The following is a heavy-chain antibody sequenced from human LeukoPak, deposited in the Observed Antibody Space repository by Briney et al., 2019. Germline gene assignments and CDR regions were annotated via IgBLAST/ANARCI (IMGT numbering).Heavy chain of an antibody. J-gene: IGHJ4*02. Sequence: GGSLRLSCAASGFTFSSYWMHWVRQAPGKGLVWVSRVNTDGSSTRYAGSVKGRFTISRDNAKNTLYLQMNSLRAEDTAVYYCARERPRYCSGGSCYSYYFDYWGQGTLVTVSS. CDR2: VNTDGSST. D-gene: IGHD2-15*01. V-gene: IGHV3-74*01. CDR3: ARERPRYCSGGSCYSYYFDY. CDR1: GFTFSSYW.